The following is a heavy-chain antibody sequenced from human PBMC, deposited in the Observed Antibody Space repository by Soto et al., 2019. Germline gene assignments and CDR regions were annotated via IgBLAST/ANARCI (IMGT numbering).Heavy chain of an antibody. V-gene: IGHV1-18*01. CDR1: GYTFTSYG. CDR2: ISAYNGNT. D-gene: IGHD2-2*02. CDR3: ARDQRSALIVVVPAAIGESDFDY. Sequence: QVQLVQSGAEVKKPGASVKVSCKASGYTFTSYGISWVRQAPGQGLEWMGWISAYNGNTNYAQKLQGRVTMTTDTSTSTAYMELSSLRSDDTAVYYCARDQRSALIVVVPAAIGESDFDYWGQGTLVTVSS. J-gene: IGHJ4*02.